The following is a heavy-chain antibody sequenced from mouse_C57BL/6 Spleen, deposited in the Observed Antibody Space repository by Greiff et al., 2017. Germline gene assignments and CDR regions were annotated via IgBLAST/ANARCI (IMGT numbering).Heavy chain of an antibody. D-gene: IGHD1-1*02. CDR2: IYPGSGNT. J-gene: IGHJ2*01. CDR1: GYTFTDYY. CDR3: ASEGSYYFDY. V-gene: IGHV1-76*01. Sequence: VQLQQSGAELVRPGASVKLSCKASGYTFTDYYINWVKQRPGQGLEWIARIYPGSGNTYYNEKFKGKATLTAEKYSSTAYMQLSSLTSEDSAVYFCASEGSYYFDYWGQGTTLTVSS.